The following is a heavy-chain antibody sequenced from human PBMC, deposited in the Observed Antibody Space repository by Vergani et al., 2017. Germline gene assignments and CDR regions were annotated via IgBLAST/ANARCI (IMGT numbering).Heavy chain of an antibody. V-gene: IGHV4-59*01. Sequence: QVQLPESGPGLVKPSETLSLTCTVSGGSISSYYWSWIRQPPGKGLEWIGYIYYSGSTNYNPSLKSRVTISVDTSKNQFSLKLSSVTAADTAVYYCASSLPGAYYYDSSGQAWFDPWGQGTLVTVSS. D-gene: IGHD3-22*01. CDR1: GGSISSYY. CDR3: ASSLPGAYYYDSSGQAWFDP. CDR2: IYYSGST. J-gene: IGHJ5*02.